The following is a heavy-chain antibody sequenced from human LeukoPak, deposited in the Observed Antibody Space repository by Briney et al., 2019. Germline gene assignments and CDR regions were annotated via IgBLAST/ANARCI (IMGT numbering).Heavy chain of an antibody. J-gene: IGHJ4*02. Sequence: GGSLRLSCAASGFTVRSNYMTWVRQAPRKGLEWVSYLSYNAKTVLHADSVKGRFTISRDNAKNSLYLQMDSLRVEDTAFYFCARASYTGFDLHFYQWGQGTLVTVSS. V-gene: IGHV3-48*03. CDR3: ARASYTGFDLHFYQ. CDR2: LSYNAKTV. CDR1: GFTVRSNY. D-gene: IGHD5-12*01.